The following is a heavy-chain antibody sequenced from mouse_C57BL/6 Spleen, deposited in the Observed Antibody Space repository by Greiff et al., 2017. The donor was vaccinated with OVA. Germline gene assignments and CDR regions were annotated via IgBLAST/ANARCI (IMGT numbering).Heavy chain of an antibody. J-gene: IGHJ2*01. CDR3: TRRDLYFDY. Sequence: VQLQQSGTVLARPGASVKMSCKTSGYTFTSYWMHWVKQRPGQGLESIGAIYPGNSDTSYNQKFKGKAKLTAVTSASTAYMELSSLTNEDSAVYYCTRRDLYFDYWGQGTTLTVSS. CDR1: GYTFTSYW. CDR2: IYPGNSDT. V-gene: IGHV1-5*01.